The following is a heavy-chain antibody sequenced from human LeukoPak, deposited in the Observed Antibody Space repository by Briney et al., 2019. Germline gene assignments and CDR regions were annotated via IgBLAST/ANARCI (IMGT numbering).Heavy chain of an antibody. V-gene: IGHV3-7*01. CDR2: INQAGSEK. CDR3: ARDAYDILTAYSTFDY. D-gene: IGHD3-9*01. Sequence: GGSLRLSCAASGFPFSSYWMHWVRQAPGKGLEWVANINQAGSEKYYVDSVKGRFTISRDNAKNSLYVQMNSLRAEDTAIYYCARDAYDILTAYSTFDYWGQGTLVTVPS. CDR1: GFPFSSYW. J-gene: IGHJ4*02.